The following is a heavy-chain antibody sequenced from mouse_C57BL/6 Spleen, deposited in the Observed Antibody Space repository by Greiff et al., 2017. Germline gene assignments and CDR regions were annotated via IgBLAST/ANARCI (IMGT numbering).Heavy chain of an antibody. D-gene: IGHD2-1*01. CDR1: GFTFSSYA. J-gene: IGHJ3*01. V-gene: IGHV5-4*03. CDR2: ISDGGSYT. Sequence: EVKLMESGGGLVKPGGSLQLSCAASGFTFSSYAMSWVRQTPEKGLEWVATISDGGSYTYYPDNVKGRFTLSRDNATNNRYLQMSHLKSEDTAMYYCARAAYGNYGAYWGQGTLVTVSA. CDR3: ARAAYGNYGAY.